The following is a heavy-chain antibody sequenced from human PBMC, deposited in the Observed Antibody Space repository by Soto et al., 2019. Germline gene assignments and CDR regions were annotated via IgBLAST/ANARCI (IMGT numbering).Heavy chain of an antibody. CDR3: ARIQRGYGAFDI. D-gene: IGHD2-15*01. CDR1: GFTFSSYS. Sequence: PGGSLRLSCAASGFTFSSYSMNWVRQAPGKGLEWVSSISSSSSYIYYADSVKGRFTISRDNAKNSLYLQMNSLRAEDTAVYYCARIQRGYGAFDIWGQGTMVTVSS. V-gene: IGHV3-21*01. CDR2: ISSSSSYI. J-gene: IGHJ3*02.